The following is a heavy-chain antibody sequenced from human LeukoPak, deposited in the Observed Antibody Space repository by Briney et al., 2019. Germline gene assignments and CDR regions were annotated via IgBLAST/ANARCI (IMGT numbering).Heavy chain of an antibody. CDR3: ARATSFGELFPIDY. Sequence: GASVKVSCKASGYTFTSYDINWVRQATGQGLEWMGLMKPNSGNTGYAQKFQGRVTMTRNTSISTAYMELSSLRSEDTAVYYCARATSFGELFPIDYWGQGTLVTVSS. V-gene: IGHV1-8*01. CDR1: GYTFTSYD. CDR2: MKPNSGNT. D-gene: IGHD3-10*01. J-gene: IGHJ4*02.